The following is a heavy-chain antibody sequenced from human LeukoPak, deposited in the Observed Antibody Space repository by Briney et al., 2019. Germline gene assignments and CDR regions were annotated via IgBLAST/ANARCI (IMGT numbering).Heavy chain of an antibody. V-gene: IGHV1-2*02. Sequence: GASVKVSCKASGYTFTGYYMHWVRQAPGQGLEWMGWINPNSGGTNYAQKLQGRVTMTTDTSTSTAYMELRSLRSDDTAVYYCARDPHTLVVAKYAFDIWGQGTMVTVSS. CDR1: GYTFTGYY. CDR3: ARDPHTLVVAKYAFDI. J-gene: IGHJ3*02. D-gene: IGHD3-22*01. CDR2: INPNSGGT.